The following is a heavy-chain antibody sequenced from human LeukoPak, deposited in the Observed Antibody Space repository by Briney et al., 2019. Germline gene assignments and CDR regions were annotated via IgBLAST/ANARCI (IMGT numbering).Heavy chain of an antibody. CDR2: INPNSGGT. J-gene: IGHJ4*02. Sequence: ASVKVSCKASGYTFTGYYMHWVRQAPGQGLGWMGWINPNSGGTNYAQKCQGRVTMTRDTSISTAYMELSRLRSDDTAVYYCASTSGFWSGYYHPFDYRGQGTLVTVSS. V-gene: IGHV1-2*02. D-gene: IGHD3-3*01. CDR1: GYTFTGYY. CDR3: ASTSGFWSGYYHPFDY.